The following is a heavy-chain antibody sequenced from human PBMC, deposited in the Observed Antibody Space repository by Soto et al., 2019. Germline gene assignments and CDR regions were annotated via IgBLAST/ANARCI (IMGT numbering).Heavy chain of an antibody. CDR3: AKDRTTTVRSRFDP. J-gene: IGHJ5*02. CDR1: GFTFSSYA. CDR2: ISGSGDST. Sequence: HPGGSLRLSCAASGFTFSSYAMNWVRLAPGKGLEWVSGISGSGDSTYYADSVKGRFTISRDNSKNTLYLQMNSLRPEDTTVYYCAKDRTTTVRSRFDPWGQGTLVTVSS. V-gene: IGHV3-23*01. D-gene: IGHD4-17*01.